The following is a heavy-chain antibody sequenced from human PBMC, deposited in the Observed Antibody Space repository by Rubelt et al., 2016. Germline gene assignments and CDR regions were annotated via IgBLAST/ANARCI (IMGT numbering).Heavy chain of an antibody. CDR2: ISGSGGNT. J-gene: IGHJ4*02. Sequence: TFSSYAMSWVRQAPGKGLEWVSAISGSGGNTYYADSVKGRFTISRDNSKNTLYLQMNSLRAEDTAGYYCAKGSSWYYFDYWGQGTLVTVSS. CDR1: TFSSYA. V-gene: IGHV3-23*01. CDR3: AKGSSWYYFDY. D-gene: IGHD6-13*01.